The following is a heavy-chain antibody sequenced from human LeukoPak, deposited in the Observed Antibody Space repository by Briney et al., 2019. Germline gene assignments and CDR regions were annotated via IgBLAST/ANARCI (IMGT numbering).Heavy chain of an antibody. CDR3: ARDSYCPNDVCYDY. V-gene: IGHV3-7*01. CDR2: IKQDGSEK. Sequence: GSLRLSCAASGFTFSSYWMSWVRQAPGKGLEWVANIKQDGSEKYYVDSVKGRFTISRDNAKNSLYLQMNSLRAEDTAVYYCARDSYCPNDVCYDYWGQGVLVTVP. J-gene: IGHJ4*02. D-gene: IGHD2-8*01. CDR1: GFTFSSYW.